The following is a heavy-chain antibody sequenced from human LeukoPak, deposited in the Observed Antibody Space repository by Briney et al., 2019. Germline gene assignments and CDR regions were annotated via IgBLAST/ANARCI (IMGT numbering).Heavy chain of an antibody. CDR3: AVQWLVPSLRYYFDY. CDR2: IYYSGST. V-gene: IGHV4-39*07. CDR1: GGSISSSSYY. D-gene: IGHD6-19*01. Sequence: SETLSLTCTVSGGSISSSSYYWGWIRQPPGKGLEWIGSIYYSGSTYYNPSLKSRVTISVDTSKNQFSLKLSSVTAADTAVYYCAVQWLVPSLRYYFDYWGQGTLVTVSS. J-gene: IGHJ4*02.